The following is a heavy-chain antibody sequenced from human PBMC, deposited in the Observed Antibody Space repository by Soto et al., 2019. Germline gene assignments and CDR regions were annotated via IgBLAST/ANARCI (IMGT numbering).Heavy chain of an antibody. V-gene: IGHV5-51*01. CDR3: ARTVREQWLADY. CDR2: IYPTDSDT. D-gene: IGHD6-19*01. Sequence: GESLKISCKGAGYSFTTYWIGGGRQMPGKGLEWMGIIYPTDSDTRYSPSFQGQVTISADKSISTAYLQWSSLKASDTAMYYCARTVREQWLADYWGRGTLVTVSS. J-gene: IGHJ4*02. CDR1: GYSFTTYW.